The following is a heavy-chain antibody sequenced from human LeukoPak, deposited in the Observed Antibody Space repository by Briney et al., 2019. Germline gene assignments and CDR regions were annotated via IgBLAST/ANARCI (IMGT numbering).Heavy chain of an antibody. D-gene: IGHD4-17*01. CDR3: ARPGGDYGDPNWFDP. Sequence: ASVKVSCKASGYTFTSYGISWVRQAPGQGLEWMGWISAYNGNTNYAQKLQGRVTMTTDTSTSTAYMELSSLRSEDTAVYYCARPGGDYGDPNWFDPWGQGTLVTVSS. CDR2: ISAYNGNT. V-gene: IGHV1-18*01. CDR1: GYTFTSYG. J-gene: IGHJ5*02.